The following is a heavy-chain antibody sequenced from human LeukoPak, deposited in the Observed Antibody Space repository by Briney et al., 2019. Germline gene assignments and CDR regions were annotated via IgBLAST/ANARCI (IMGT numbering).Heavy chain of an antibody. CDR2: INPNSGGT. J-gene: IGHJ5*02. CDR1: GYTFTGYY. D-gene: IGHD6-13*01. V-gene: IGHV1-2*02. CDR3: AREMTYSSSWYRRGNWFDP. Sequence: GASVTVSCQASGYTFTGYYMHWVRQAAGQGLEWMGWINPNSGGTNYAQKFQGRVTMTRDTSISTAYMELSRLRSDDTAVYYCAREMTYSSSWYRRGNWFDPWGQGTLVTASS.